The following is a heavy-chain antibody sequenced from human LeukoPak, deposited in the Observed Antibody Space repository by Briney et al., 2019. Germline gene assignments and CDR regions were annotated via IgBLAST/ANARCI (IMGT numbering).Heavy chain of an antibody. CDR1: GYTFTGYY. CDR2: INPKSGGT. J-gene: IGHJ3*02. CDR3: ARGSQTYYYDSSGYSLAFDI. V-gene: IGHV1-2*02. D-gene: IGHD3-22*01. Sequence: ASVKVSCKASGYTFTGYYIHWVRQAPGQGLEWMGWINPKSGGTNYAQKFQGRVTMTRDTSISTAYMELSRLRSEDTAVYYCARGSQTYYYDSSGYSLAFDIWGQGTMVTVSS.